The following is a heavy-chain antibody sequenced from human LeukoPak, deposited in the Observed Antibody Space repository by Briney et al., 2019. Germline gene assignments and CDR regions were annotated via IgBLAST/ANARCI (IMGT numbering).Heavy chain of an antibody. CDR3: ARAGAAYCSGGSCYSKEKY. V-gene: IGHV1-18*01. Sequence: GASVKVSCKASGYTFTSYGISWVRQAPGQGLEWMGWISAYNGNTNYAQKLQGRVTMTTDTSTSTAYMELRSLRSDDTAVYYCARAGAAYCSGGSCYSKEKYRGQGTLVTVSS. CDR1: GYTFTSYG. J-gene: IGHJ4*02. CDR2: ISAYNGNT. D-gene: IGHD2-15*01.